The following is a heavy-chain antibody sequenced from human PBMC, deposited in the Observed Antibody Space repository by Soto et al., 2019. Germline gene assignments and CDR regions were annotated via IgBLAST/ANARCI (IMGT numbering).Heavy chain of an antibody. CDR2: INHSGST. D-gene: IGHD7-27*01. J-gene: IGHJ4*02. CDR3: ARGWGRISDY. Sequence: QVQLQQWGAGLLKPSETLSLTCAVYGGSFSGYYWIWIRQPPGKGLEWIGEINHSGSTNYNPSLKSRVTISVDTSKNQFSLKLSSVTAADTAVYYCARGWGRISDYWGQGALVAVSS. CDR1: GGSFSGYY. V-gene: IGHV4-34*01.